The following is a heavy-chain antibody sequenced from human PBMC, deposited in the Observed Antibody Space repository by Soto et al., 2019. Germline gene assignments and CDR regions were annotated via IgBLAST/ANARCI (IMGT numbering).Heavy chain of an antibody. V-gene: IGHV1-18*01. CDR1: GYTFTSFG. CDR2: ISAYNGDT. CDR3: ARDDRSAGHGSYAYFDL. D-gene: IGHD6-25*01. J-gene: IGHJ4*02. Sequence: QVQLVQSGGEVKEPGASVKVSCTASGYTFTSFGISWVRQVPGQGLEWMGWISAYNGDTNSAPKLQGRITMTTDTSTSTAYMELRSLRSDDTAVYYCARDDRSAGHGSYAYFDLCGQGTLVTVSS.